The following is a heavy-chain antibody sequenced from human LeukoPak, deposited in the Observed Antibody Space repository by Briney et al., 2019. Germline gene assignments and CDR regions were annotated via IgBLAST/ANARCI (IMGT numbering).Heavy chain of an antibody. D-gene: IGHD3-16*01. CDR1: GSTFSSYA. CDR3: ARVASGLGAYYFDY. J-gene: IGHJ4*02. V-gene: IGHV3-64*01. CDR2: ISSNGGST. Sequence: GGSLRLSCAASGSTFSSYAMHWVRQAPGKGLEYVSAISSNGGSTYYANSVKGRFTISRDNSKNTLYLQMGSLRAEDMAVYYCARVASGLGAYYFDYWGQGTLVTVSS.